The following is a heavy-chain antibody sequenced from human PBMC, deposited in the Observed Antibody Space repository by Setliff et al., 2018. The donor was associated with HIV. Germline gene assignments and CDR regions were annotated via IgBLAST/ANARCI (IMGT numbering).Heavy chain of an antibody. Sequence: ASVKVSCKASGYTLTTYGISRVRQAPGQGLEWMGWINTETGNPMYAQGFTGRFVFSLDTSVSTAYLQINSLKTEDTAMYYCARVGSYWSTFDYWGQGALVTAPQ. D-gene: IGHD1-26*01. J-gene: IGHJ4*02. CDR1: GYTLTTYG. V-gene: IGHV7-4-1*02. CDR2: INTETGNP. CDR3: ARVGSYWSTFDY.